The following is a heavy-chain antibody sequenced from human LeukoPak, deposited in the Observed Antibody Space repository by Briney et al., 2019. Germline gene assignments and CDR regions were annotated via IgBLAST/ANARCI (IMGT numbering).Heavy chain of an antibody. CDR2: INWNGGST. V-gene: IGHV3-53*05. Sequence: PGRSLRLSCAASGFTVSSNYMSWVRQAPGKGLEWVSGINWNGGSTGYADSVKGRFTISRDNSKNTLYLQMNSLRAEDTAVYYCARDTGGYFDYWGQGTLVTVSS. CDR3: ARDTGGYFDY. CDR1: GFTVSSNY. J-gene: IGHJ4*02. D-gene: IGHD2-8*02.